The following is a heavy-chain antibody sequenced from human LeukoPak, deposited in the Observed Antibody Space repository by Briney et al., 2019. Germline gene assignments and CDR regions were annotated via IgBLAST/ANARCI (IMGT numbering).Heavy chain of an antibody. D-gene: IGHD3-3*01. CDR2: INPNSGGT. J-gene: IGHJ6*03. CDR1: GYTFTSYY. Sequence: GASVKVSCKASGYTFTSYYMHWVRQAPGQGLEWMGWINPNSGGTNYAQKFQGRVTMTRDTSISTAYMELSRLRSDDTAVYYCARDLRRYDPPLLDYYMDVWGKGTTVTVSS. V-gene: IGHV1-2*02. CDR3: ARDLRRYDPPLLDYYMDV.